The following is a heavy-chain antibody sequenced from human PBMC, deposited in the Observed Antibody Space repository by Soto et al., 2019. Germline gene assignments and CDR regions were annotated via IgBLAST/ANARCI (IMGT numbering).Heavy chain of an antibody. V-gene: IGHV3-21*01. CDR2: ISSSSSYI. D-gene: IGHD6-13*01. Sequence: EVQLVESGGGLVKPGGSLRLSCAASGFTFSSYSMNWVRQAPGKGLEWVSSISSSSSYIYYADSVKGRFTISRDNAKNSLYLQMNSLRAEDTAVYSCARDAQLVPTNWFDPWGQGTLVTVSS. CDR1: GFTFSSYS. CDR3: ARDAQLVPTNWFDP. J-gene: IGHJ5*02.